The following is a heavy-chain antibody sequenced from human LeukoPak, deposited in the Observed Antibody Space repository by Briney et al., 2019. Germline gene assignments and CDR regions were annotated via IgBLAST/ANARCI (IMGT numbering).Heavy chain of an antibody. D-gene: IGHD4-23*01. CDR1: GYSISSGYY. CDR3: ATTSMTTVAGGFDP. CDR2: IYHSGST. J-gene: IGHJ5*02. V-gene: IGHV4-38-2*02. Sequence: SETLSLTCTVSGYSISSGYYWGWIRQPPGKGLEWIGSIYHSGSTYYNPSLKSRVTISVDTSKNQFSLKLSSVTAADTAVYYCATTSMTTVAGGFDPWGQGTLVTVSS.